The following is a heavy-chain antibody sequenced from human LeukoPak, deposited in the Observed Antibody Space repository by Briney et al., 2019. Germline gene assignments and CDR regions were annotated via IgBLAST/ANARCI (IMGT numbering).Heavy chain of an antibody. D-gene: IGHD2-8*01. J-gene: IGHJ3*02. CDR2: ISGSGGST. Sequence: GGSLRLSCAASGFTFSNYGMSWVRQAPGKGLEWVSAISGSGGSTYYADSVKGRFPISRDNSKNTLYLQMNSLRAEDMAVYYCAKDCTNGVCYALDIWGQGTMVTVSS. CDR3: AKDCTNGVCYALDI. V-gene: IGHV3-23*01. CDR1: GFTFSNYG.